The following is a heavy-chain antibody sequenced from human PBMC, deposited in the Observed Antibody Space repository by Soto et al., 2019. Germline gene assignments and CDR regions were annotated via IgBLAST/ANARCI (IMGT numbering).Heavy chain of an antibody. CDR1: GFTFSSNS. CDR2: ISSSSSYI. V-gene: IGHV3-21*01. CDR3: ARDRTSTLSSGTSFDY. Sequence: GGSLRLSCAASGFTFSSNSMNWVRQAPGKGLEWVSSISSSSSYIYHADSVKGRFTISGDNAKNSLYLQMNSLRAEDTAVYYCARDRTSTLSSGTSFDYWGQGTLVTVSS. J-gene: IGHJ4*02. D-gene: IGHD6-19*01.